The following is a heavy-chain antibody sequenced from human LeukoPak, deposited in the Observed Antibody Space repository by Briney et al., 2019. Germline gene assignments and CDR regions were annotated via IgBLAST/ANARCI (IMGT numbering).Heavy chain of an antibody. V-gene: IGHV4-59*01. D-gene: IGHD3-10*01. CDR2: IYYSGST. CDR3: ARDRSWGIDY. J-gene: IGHJ4*02. Sequence: SETLSLTCTVSGGSISSYYWSWIRQPPGKGLEWIGYIYYSGSTNYNPSLKSRVTISVDTSKNQFSLKVSSVTAADTAVYYCARDRSWGIDYWGQGTLVTVSS. CDR1: GGSISSYY.